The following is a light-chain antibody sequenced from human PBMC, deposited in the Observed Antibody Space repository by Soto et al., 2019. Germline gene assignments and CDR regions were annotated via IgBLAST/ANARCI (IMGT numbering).Light chain of an antibody. CDR3: SSYTSSGTVV. Sequence: QSVLTQPASVSGSPGQSITISCTGTSSDVGNYNYVSWYQQHPGKAPKLMIYDVSNRPSGVSNRFSGSKSGNTASLTISGLQAEDEADYYCSSYTSSGTVVFGGGTKLTVL. CDR1: SSDVGNYNY. V-gene: IGLV2-14*01. CDR2: DVS. J-gene: IGLJ2*01.